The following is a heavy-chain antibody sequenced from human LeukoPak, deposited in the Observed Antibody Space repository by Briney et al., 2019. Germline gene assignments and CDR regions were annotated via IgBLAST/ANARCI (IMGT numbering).Heavy chain of an antibody. CDR1: GGSFSGYY. Sequence: TSSETLSLTCAVYGGSFSGYYWSWIRQPPGKGLEWIGEINHSGSTNYNPSLKSRVTISVDTSKSQFSLKLSSVTAADTAVYYCARIVPAAIRPDYFDYWGQGTLVTVSS. J-gene: IGHJ4*02. D-gene: IGHD2-2*01. CDR3: ARIVPAAIRPDYFDY. CDR2: INHSGST. V-gene: IGHV4-34*01.